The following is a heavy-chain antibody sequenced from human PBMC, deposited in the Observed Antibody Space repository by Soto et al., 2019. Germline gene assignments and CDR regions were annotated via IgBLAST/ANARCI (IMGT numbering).Heavy chain of an antibody. J-gene: IGHJ4*02. Sequence: GGSLRLSCAGSGFTLSSSWMHWVRQAPGKGLVWVSRINSDGSSTTYADSVKGRFTISRDNAKNTLYLQMNSLRADDTAVYYCTRGGGPTVTPFGYWGQGTPVTVSS. CDR3: TRGGGPTVTPFGY. D-gene: IGHD4-4*01. CDR2: INSDGSST. V-gene: IGHV3-74*01. CDR1: GFTLSSSW.